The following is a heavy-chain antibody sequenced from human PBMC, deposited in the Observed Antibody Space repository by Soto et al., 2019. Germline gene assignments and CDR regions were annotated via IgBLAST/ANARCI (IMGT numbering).Heavy chain of an antibody. CDR1: GGSFSGYY. Sequence: SETLSLTCAVYGGSFSGYYWSWIRQPPGKGLEWIGEINHSGSTNYNPSLKSRVTISVDTSKNQFSLKLSSVTAADTAVYYCARDHSPTGYSSGWYLNYYGMDVWGQGTTVTVSS. CDR2: INHSGST. V-gene: IGHV4-34*01. CDR3: ARDHSPTGYSSGWYLNYYGMDV. D-gene: IGHD6-19*01. J-gene: IGHJ6*02.